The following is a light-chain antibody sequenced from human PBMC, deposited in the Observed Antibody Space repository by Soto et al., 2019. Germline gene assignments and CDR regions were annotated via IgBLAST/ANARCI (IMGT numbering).Light chain of an antibody. CDR2: GAS. J-gene: IGKJ2*01. CDR1: QSVSDN. V-gene: IGKV3-15*01. Sequence: EIVMTQSPATLSVSPGERDTLSCRASQSVSDNLAWYQQKPGQAPRLLIYGASTRATGIPARFSGSGSGTEFTLTISSLQSEDFTVYYCQQSNNWPYTFGQGTKLDIK. CDR3: QQSNNWPYT.